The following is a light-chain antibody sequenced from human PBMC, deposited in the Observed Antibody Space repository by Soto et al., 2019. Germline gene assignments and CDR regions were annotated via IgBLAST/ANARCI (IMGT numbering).Light chain of an antibody. J-gene: IGKJ4*01. CDR3: QPYNNWPLT. Sequence: EVVMTHSPANLSVSPGEAVTLYCRDIQGIGDTVAWYEHKPGQTPRLRIYDTSTRATGVPATFSGSRSGPEFTLTINSLQSEVCAIYYCQPYNNWPLTFGGGTKVDTK. CDR1: QGIGDT. V-gene: IGKV3-15*01. CDR2: DTS.